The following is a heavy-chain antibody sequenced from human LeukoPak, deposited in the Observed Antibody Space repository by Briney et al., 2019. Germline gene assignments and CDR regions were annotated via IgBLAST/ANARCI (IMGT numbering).Heavy chain of an antibody. CDR2: IYHSGST. CDR1: GGSIRSSNW. D-gene: IGHD3-22*01. Sequence: SETLSLTCAVSGGSIRSSNWWSWVRQSPGKGLEWIGEIYHSGSTNYNPSLKSRVTISVDKSENQLSLKLTSVTAADTAVYYWARVYYSERSAFYGYFDLWGRGPLVIVPS. CDR3: ARVYYSERSAFYGYFDL. V-gene: IGHV4-4*02. J-gene: IGHJ2*01.